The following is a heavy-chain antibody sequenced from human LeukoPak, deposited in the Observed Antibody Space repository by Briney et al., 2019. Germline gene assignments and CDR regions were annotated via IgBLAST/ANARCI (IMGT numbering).Heavy chain of an antibody. J-gene: IGHJ3*02. D-gene: IGHD1-26*01. CDR2: ISSTGGTT. CDR3: ARSGRGGAFDI. CDR1: GFTFSSYE. V-gene: IGHV3-48*03. Sequence: GGSLRLSCAASGFTFSSYEMTWVRQAPGKGLEWVSSISSTGGTTYYADSVKGRFTISGDNAKNTQYLQMNSLRAEDTAVYYCARSGRGGAFDIWGQGTMVTVSS.